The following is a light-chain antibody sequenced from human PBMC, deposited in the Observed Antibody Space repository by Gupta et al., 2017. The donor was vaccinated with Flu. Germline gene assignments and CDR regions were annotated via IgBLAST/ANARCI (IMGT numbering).Light chain of an antibody. Sequence: PSTLSASVGDRVTITCRASQSISSWLAWYQQKPGKAPNLLIYKASRVESGVPSRFSGSGSGTEFTLTISSLQPDDFATYYCQQYSSLTWTFSQGTXVEIK. CDR3: QQYSSLTWT. V-gene: IGKV1-5*03. J-gene: IGKJ1*01. CDR2: KAS. CDR1: QSISSW.